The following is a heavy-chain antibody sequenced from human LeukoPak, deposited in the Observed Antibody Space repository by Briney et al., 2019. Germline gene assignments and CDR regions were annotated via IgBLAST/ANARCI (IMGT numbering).Heavy chain of an antibody. Sequence: GGSLRLSCAASGFTFSTYSMSWVRQAPGKGLEWVSAISGSGGSTYYADSVKGRFTISRDNSKNTLYLQMNSLRAEDTAVYYCAKDSSAVVVTAIPNYWGQGTLVTVSS. CDR1: GFTFSTYS. J-gene: IGHJ4*02. CDR2: ISGSGGST. V-gene: IGHV3-23*01. D-gene: IGHD2-21*02. CDR3: AKDSSAVVVTAIPNY.